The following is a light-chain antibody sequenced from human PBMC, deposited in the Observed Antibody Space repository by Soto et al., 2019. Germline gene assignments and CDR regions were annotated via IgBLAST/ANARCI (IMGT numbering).Light chain of an antibody. CDR3: QQRSDWPST. J-gene: IGKJ4*01. Sequence: DIVLTQSPATLSLSPGERATLSCRASQSVSRYLACYQQKPGQAPRLLIYDASNRATGIPARFSGSGSGTDFTLTISSLEPEDFAVYYCQQRSDWPSTFGGGTKVEI. CDR1: QSVSRY. CDR2: DAS. V-gene: IGKV3-11*01.